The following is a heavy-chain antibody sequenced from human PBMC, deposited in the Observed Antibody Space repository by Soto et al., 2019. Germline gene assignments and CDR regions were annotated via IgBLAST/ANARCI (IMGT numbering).Heavy chain of an antibody. CDR2: INHRGST. Sequence: QVQLQQWGAGLLKPSETLSLTCAVYGGSFSDYYWSWIRQPPGKGLEWIGEINHRGSTNYNRALKSRVTISVDTSKNQFSLKLSSVTAADTAVYYCARGRAAGGFPSRYYYYYGMDVWGQGTTVPVSS. CDR1: GGSFSDYY. V-gene: IGHV4-34*01. J-gene: IGHJ6*02. D-gene: IGHD6-13*01. CDR3: ARGRAAGGFPSRYYYYYGMDV.